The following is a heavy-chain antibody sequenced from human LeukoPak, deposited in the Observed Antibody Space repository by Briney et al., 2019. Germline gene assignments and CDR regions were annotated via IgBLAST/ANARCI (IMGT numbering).Heavy chain of an antibody. CDR1: GFTFSSYA. Sequence: PGRSLRLSCAASGFTFSSYAMHWVRQAPGKGLEWVAVISYDGSNKYYADSVKGRLTISRDNSKNTLYLQMNSLRAEDTAVYYCARASYGSASPWGQGTLVTVSS. CDR3: ARASYGSASP. J-gene: IGHJ5*02. V-gene: IGHV3-30-3*01. D-gene: IGHD3-10*01. CDR2: ISYDGSNK.